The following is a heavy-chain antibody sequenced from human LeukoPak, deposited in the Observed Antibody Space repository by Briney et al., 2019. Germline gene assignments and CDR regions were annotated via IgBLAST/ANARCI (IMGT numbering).Heavy chain of an antibody. CDR1: GFTFSDYW. CDR3: AKRTGTPPLLPY. CDR2: INSDGRIT. V-gene: IGHV3-74*01. Sequence: PGGSLRLSCAASGFTFSDYWMHWVRQAPGKGLVGVSRINSDGRITSYADSVKGRFTISRDNAKNSLYLQMNSLRAEDTAVYYCAKRTGTPPLLPYWGQGTLVTVSS. D-gene: IGHD1-7*01. J-gene: IGHJ4*02.